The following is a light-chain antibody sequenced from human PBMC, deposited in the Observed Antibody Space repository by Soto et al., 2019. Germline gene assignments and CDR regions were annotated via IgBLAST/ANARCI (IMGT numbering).Light chain of an antibody. CDR2: RNN. CDR3: AAWDGSLSGWV. Sequence: QSVLTQPPSASGTPGQRVTISCSGSNSNIETNYVYWYQQLPGTAPKVLIYRNNQRPSRVPDRFSASKSGTSASLAISGLRSEDEAEYYCAAWDGSLSGWVFGGGTKLTVL. J-gene: IGLJ3*02. CDR1: NSNIETNY. V-gene: IGLV1-47*01.